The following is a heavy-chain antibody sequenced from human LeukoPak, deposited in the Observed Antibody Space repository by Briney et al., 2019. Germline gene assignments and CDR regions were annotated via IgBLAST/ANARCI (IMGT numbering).Heavy chain of an antibody. CDR1: GYSFTSYW. Sequence: GESLKISCKGSGYSFTSYWIGWVRQMPGKGLEWMGIIYPGDSDTRYSPSFQGQVTISADKSISTAYLQWSSLKASGTAMYYCARADTYYYGSGSYLPFDYWGQGTLVTVSS. V-gene: IGHV5-51*01. CDR3: ARADTYYYGSGSYLPFDY. D-gene: IGHD3-10*01. CDR2: IYPGDSDT. J-gene: IGHJ4*02.